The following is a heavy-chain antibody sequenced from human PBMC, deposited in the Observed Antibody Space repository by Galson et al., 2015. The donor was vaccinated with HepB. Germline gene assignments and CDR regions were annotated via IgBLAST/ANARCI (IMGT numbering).Heavy chain of an antibody. CDR2: IYYSGST. Sequence: SETLSLTCTVSGGSISSYYWSWIRQPPGKGLEWIGYIYYSGSTNYNPSLKSRVTISVDTSKNQFSLKLSSVTAADTAVYYCARMNPNRHYGMDVWGQGTTVTVSS. CDR3: ARMNPNRHYGMDV. CDR1: GGSISSYY. J-gene: IGHJ6*02. D-gene: IGHD2/OR15-2a*01. V-gene: IGHV4-59*01.